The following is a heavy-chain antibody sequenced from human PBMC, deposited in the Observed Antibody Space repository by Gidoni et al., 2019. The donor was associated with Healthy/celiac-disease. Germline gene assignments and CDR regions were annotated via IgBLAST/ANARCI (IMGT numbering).Heavy chain of an antibody. CDR3: ARAGRQRTLSTVVTWYFDL. CDR2: IYYSGST. V-gene: IGHV4-59*01. J-gene: IGHJ2*01. Sequence: QVQLQESGPGLVKPSETLSLTCTVSGGSISSYYWSWIRQPPGKGLEWIGYIYYSGSTNYNPSLKSRVTISVDTSKNQFSLKLSSVTAADTAVYYCARAGRQRTLSTVVTWYFDLWGRGTLVTVSS. D-gene: IGHD4-17*01. CDR1: GGSISSYY.